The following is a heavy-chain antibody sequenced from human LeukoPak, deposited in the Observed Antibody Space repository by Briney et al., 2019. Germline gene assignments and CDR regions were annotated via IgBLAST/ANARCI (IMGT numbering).Heavy chain of an antibody. Sequence: SETLSLTCTVSGGSISTSSYYWGWIRQPPGKGLEWIGSIYYSGNTYYNPSLKSRVTISVDTSKNQFSLKLSSVTAADTSLYYCARHQEGLWFGELFDYWGLGTLVTVSS. J-gene: IGHJ4*02. D-gene: IGHD3-10*01. CDR1: GGSISTSSYY. CDR3: ARHQEGLWFGELFDY. CDR2: IYYSGNT. V-gene: IGHV4-39*01.